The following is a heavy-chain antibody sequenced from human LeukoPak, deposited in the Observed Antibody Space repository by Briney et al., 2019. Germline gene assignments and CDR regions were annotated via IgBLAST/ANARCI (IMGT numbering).Heavy chain of an antibody. V-gene: IGHV4-39*01. D-gene: IGHD3-3*01. CDR3: ARLGAGPTYYDFWSGYSSFYFDY. J-gene: IGHJ4*02. CDR1: GGSPSSSNYY. CDR2: IHYSGNT. Sequence: SETLSLTCTVSGGSPSSSNYYWGWLRQPPGKGLEWIGCIHYSGNTYYNPSLKSRVTISVDTSKNQFSLKLSSVTAADTAVYYCARLGAGPTYYDFWSGYSSFYFDYWGQGTLVTVSS.